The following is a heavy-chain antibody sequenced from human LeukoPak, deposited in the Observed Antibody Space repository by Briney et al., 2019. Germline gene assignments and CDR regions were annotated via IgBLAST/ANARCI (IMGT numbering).Heavy chain of an antibody. Sequence: SQTLSLTCTVSGGSISSGSYYWSWIRQPAGKGLEWIARIYTSGSTNYNPSLKSRVTISVDTSKNQFSLKLSSVTAADTAVYYCARGTIIVATPDYFDYWGQGTLVTVSS. D-gene: IGHD5-12*01. CDR1: GGSISSGSYY. CDR2: IYTSGST. V-gene: IGHV4-61*02. CDR3: ARGTIIVATPDYFDY. J-gene: IGHJ4*02.